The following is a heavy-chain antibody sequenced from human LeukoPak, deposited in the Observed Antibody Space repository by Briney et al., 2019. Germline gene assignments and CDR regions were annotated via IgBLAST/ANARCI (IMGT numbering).Heavy chain of an antibody. V-gene: IGHV4-34*01. Sequence: SETLFLTCAVYGGSFSGYYWSWIRQPPGKGLEWIGEINHSGSTNYNPSLKSRVTISVDTSKNQFSLKLSSVTAADTAVYYCARGARSGSYNRCYFQHWGQGTLVTVSS. CDR3: ARGARSGSYNRCYFQH. D-gene: IGHD3-10*01. CDR1: GGSFSGYY. CDR2: INHSGST. J-gene: IGHJ1*01.